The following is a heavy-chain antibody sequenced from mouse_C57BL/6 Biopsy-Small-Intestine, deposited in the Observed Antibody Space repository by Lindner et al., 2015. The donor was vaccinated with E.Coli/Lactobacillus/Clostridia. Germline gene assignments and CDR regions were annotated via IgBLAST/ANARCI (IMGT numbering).Heavy chain of an antibody. CDR2: IWPGGDT. D-gene: IGHD1-1*01. Sequence: VQLQESGPGLVAPSQSLSITCTVSGFSLTSYVISWVRQPPGKGLEWLGVIWPGGDTNYNSTLKSRLNISKDPSKNQVFLKMNSLQTDDTARYYCARKGNYYGSAMDYWGQGISVTASS. CDR3: ARKGNYYGSAMDY. CDR1: GFSLTSYV. V-gene: IGHV2-9-1*01. J-gene: IGHJ4*01.